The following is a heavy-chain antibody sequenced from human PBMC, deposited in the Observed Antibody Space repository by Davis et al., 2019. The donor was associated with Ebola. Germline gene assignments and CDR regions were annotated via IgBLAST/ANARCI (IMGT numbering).Heavy chain of an antibody. Sequence: GESLKISCQASGYNFPMFWIGWVRQLPGKGLEWLGIIFPADSDTKISPSFEGQVTISADKSTNIVYLQWSSLTASDTATYYCARLSNKINWSLDYWGQGTLVTVSS. J-gene: IGHJ4*02. V-gene: IGHV5-51*01. CDR2: IFPADSDT. CDR1: GYNFPMFW. CDR3: ARLSNKINWSLDY. D-gene: IGHD1-1*01.